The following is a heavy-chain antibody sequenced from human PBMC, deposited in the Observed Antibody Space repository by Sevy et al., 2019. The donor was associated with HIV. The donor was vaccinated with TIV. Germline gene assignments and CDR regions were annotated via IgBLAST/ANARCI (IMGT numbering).Heavy chain of an antibody. V-gene: IGHV3-21*01. J-gene: IGHJ6*03. Sequence: GGSLRLSCAASGFTFSSYSMNWVRQAPGKELEWVSSISTSSNYIYYADSVKGRFTISRDNAKNSLYLQMNSLRAEDTAVYYCASSGSGYYTPHYMDVWGKGTTVTVSS. CDR2: ISTSSNYI. D-gene: IGHD3-10*01. CDR3: ASSGSGYYTPHYMDV. CDR1: GFTFSSYS.